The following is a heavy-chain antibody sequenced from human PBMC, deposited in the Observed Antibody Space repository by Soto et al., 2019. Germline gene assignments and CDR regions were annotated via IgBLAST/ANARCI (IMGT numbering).Heavy chain of an antibody. Sequence: QVQLVQSGAEVKKPGSSVKVSCKASGGTFSSYAISWVRQAPGQGLEWMGGIIPIFGTANYAQKFQGRVTITADESTSTAYMELSSLRSEDTAVYYCARADWNYDYYYSGMDVWGQGTTVTVSS. J-gene: IGHJ6*02. CDR2: IIPIFGTA. V-gene: IGHV1-69*12. CDR3: ARADWNYDYYYSGMDV. CDR1: GGTFSSYA. D-gene: IGHD1-7*01.